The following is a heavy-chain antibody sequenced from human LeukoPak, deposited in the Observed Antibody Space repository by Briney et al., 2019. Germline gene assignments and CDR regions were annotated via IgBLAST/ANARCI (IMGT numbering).Heavy chain of an antibody. D-gene: IGHD2-15*01. CDR3: AKGPVAATLLYIDY. J-gene: IGHJ4*02. V-gene: IGHV3-21*01. CDR1: GFTFISYS. Sequence: GGALRLSCASSGFTFISYSMNWVRQAPGKGLEGVSSISSSSYIYYADSVKGRYTISRDNAKNSLYLQMNSLRAEDAAVYYCAKGPVAATLLYIDYWGQGTLVTVSS. CDR2: ISSSSYI.